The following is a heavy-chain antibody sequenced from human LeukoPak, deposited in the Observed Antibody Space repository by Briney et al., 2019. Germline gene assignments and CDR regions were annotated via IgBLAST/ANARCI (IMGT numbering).Heavy chain of an antibody. CDR1: GGTFSSYA. D-gene: IGHD5-18*01. J-gene: IGHJ4*02. Sequence: SVKVSCKASGGTFSSYATSWVRQAPGQGLEWMGRIIPIFGTANYAQKFQGRVTITTDESTSTAYMELSSLRSEDTAVYYCARDRGRGYSYGYDLDYWGQGTLVTVSS. CDR2: IIPIFGTA. CDR3: ARDRGRGYSYGYDLDY. V-gene: IGHV1-69*05.